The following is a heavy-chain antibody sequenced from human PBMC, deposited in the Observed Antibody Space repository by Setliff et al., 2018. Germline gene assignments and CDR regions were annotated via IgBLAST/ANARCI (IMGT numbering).Heavy chain of an antibody. CDR3: VRLYATSWYSSWFDP. CDR2: IKDDGSIT. J-gene: IGHJ5*02. Sequence: PGESLRLSCAASGFTFGSHWMHWVRQAPGKGLVWVSRIKDDGSITSYADSVKGRFTISRDNAQNTLYLQMNSLRVEDTAVYYCVRLYATSWYSSWFDPWGQGTLVTVSS. V-gene: IGHV3-74*01. CDR1: GFTFGSHW. D-gene: IGHD2-21*01.